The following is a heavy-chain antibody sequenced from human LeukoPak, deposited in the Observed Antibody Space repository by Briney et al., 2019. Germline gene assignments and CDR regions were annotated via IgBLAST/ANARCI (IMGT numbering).Heavy chain of an antibody. CDR3: ARSTRLKDAFDI. V-gene: IGHV4-34*01. CDR2: INHSGST. D-gene: IGHD3-16*01. CDR1: GGSFSGYY. J-gene: IGHJ3*02. Sequence: SETLSLTCAVYGGSFSGYYWSWIRQPPGKGLEWIGEINHSGSTNYNPSLKSRVTISVDTSKNQFSLKLSSVTAADTAVYYCARSTRLKDAFDIWGQGTMVTVSS.